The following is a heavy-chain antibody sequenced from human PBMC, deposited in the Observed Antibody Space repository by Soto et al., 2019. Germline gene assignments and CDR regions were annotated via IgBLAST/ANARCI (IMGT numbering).Heavy chain of an antibody. V-gene: IGHV1-69*08. CDR3: AREDIVAKTYYYYYYMDV. CDR1: GGTFSSYT. CDR2: IIPIPGIA. D-gene: IGHD5-12*01. J-gene: IGHJ6*03. Sequence: QVQLVQSGAEVKKPGSSVKVSCKASGGTFSSYTISWVRQAPGQGLEWMGRIIPIPGIANYAQKFQGSVTITADKSTSTAYMELRSLSSEDTAVYYCAREDIVAKTYYYYYYMDVWGKGTTVTVSS.